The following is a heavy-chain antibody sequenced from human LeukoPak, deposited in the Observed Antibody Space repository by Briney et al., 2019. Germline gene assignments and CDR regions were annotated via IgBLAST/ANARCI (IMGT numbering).Heavy chain of an antibody. CDR3: ARSTVVIAGAFDI. J-gene: IGHJ3*02. V-gene: IGHV4-34*01. CDR1: GGSFSGYY. D-gene: IGHD4-23*01. Sequence: SETLSLTCAVYGGSFSGYYWSWIRQPPGKGLVWIGEINHSGSTNYNPSLKSRVTISVDTSKNQFSLKLSSVTAADTAVYYCARSTVVIAGAFDIWGQGTMVTVSS. CDR2: INHSGST.